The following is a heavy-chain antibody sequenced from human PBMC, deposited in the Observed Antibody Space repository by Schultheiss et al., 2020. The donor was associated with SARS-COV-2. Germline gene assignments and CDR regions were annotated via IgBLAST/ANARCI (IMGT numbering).Heavy chain of an antibody. D-gene: IGHD2-15*01. CDR1: GYTFTNNA. V-gene: IGHV7-4-1*02. J-gene: IGHJ5*02. Sequence: ASVKVSCKASGYTFTNNAMEWVRQAPGRGLEWMGWINTNTGNPTYAQGFTGRFVFSLDTSVSTAYLQISSLKAEDTAVYYCANSGVAAGRERDWFDPWGQGTLVTVSS. CDR3: ANSGVAAGRERDWFDP. CDR2: INTNTGNP.